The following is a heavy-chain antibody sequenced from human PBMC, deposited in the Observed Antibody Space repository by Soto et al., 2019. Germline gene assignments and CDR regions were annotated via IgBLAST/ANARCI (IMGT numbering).Heavy chain of an antibody. CDR1: ADSINISHW. V-gene: IGHV4-4*02. Sequence: PSETLSLTCAVSADSINISHWWNWVRQPPGKGLEWIGEINHVGGTNYNPSLKSRVTMSVDTSQNQFSLRLISVTAADTAMYFCVRIRYQLPSSVLWLDPWGQGTPVTVSS. J-gene: IGHJ5*02. CDR3: VRIRYQLPSSVLWLDP. CDR2: INHVGGT. D-gene: IGHD3-16*01.